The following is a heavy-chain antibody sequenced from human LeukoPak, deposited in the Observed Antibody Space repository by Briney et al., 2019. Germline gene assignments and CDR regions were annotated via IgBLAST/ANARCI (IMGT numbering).Heavy chain of an antibody. CDR2: INPNSGGT. CDR3: AGALSNWGTYYYYGMDV. V-gene: IGHV1-2*06. Sequence: RASVKVSCKASGYTFTGYYMHWVRQAPGQGLEWMGRINPNSGGTNYAQKFQGRVTMTRDTSISTAYMELSRLRSDDTAVYYCAGALSNWGTYYYYGMDVWGQGTTVTVSS. J-gene: IGHJ6*02. D-gene: IGHD7-27*01. CDR1: GYTFTGYY.